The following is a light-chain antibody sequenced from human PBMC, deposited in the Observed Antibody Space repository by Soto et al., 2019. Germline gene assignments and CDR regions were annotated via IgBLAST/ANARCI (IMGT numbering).Light chain of an antibody. Sequence: IQMTQSPSSLSASLGDRVTITCRASQDISTYLKWYQQKPGKAPNLLIYTVPNLETGVPSRFSGSGSGTVFTLTISALQPEDIATYYCQQYNSPPYTFGQGTRLEIE. V-gene: IGKV1-33*01. CDR2: TVP. CDR3: QQYNSPPYT. CDR1: QDISTY. J-gene: IGKJ2*01.